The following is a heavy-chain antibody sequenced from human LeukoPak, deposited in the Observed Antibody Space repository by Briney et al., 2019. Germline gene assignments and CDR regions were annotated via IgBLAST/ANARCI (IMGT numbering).Heavy chain of an antibody. CDR1: GFTFSSYG. CDR3: AKVARADSDYYDSSGSFDY. V-gene: IGHV3-30*18. D-gene: IGHD3-22*01. CDR2: ISYDGSNK. Sequence: PGGSLSLSCAASGFTFSSYGMHWVRQAPGKGLEWVAVISYDGSNKYYADSVKGRFTISRDNSKNTLYLQMNSLRAEDTAVYYCAKVARADSDYYDSSGSFDYWGQGTLVTVSS. J-gene: IGHJ4*02.